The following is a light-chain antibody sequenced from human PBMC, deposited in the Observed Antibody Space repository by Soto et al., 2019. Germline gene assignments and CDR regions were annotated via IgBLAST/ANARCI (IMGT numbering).Light chain of an antibody. J-gene: IGKJ2*01. Sequence: DIQMTQSPSSLSASVGDRVSITCRASQSSSNYLNWYQQKPGKAPKLLIYAASNLQSGVPSRFSGSGSGTDFTLTISSLQPEDFAIYYCQQSYRTPYTFGQGTKLEIK. V-gene: IGKV1-39*01. CDR3: QQSYRTPYT. CDR1: QSSSNY. CDR2: AAS.